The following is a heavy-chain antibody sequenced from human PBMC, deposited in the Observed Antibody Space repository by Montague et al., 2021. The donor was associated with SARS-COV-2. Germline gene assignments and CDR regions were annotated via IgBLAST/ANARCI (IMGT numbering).Heavy chain of an antibody. Sequence: SVKVSCKASGYTFTSYGISWVRQAPGKGLEWMGWICAYNGNTNYAQKLQGRVTMTTDTSTSTAYMELRSLRSDDTAVYYCAVYYVSRPDMGYWGQGTLVTVSS. V-gene: IGHV1-18*01. CDR3: AVYYVSRPDMGY. CDR1: GYTFTSYG. CDR2: ICAYNGNT. D-gene: IGHD3-10*01. J-gene: IGHJ4*02.